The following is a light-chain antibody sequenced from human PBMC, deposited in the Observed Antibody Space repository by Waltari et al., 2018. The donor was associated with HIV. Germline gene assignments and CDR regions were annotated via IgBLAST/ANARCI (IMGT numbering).Light chain of an antibody. V-gene: IGLV3-1*01. CDR1: KLGDKY. J-gene: IGLJ2*01. CDR2: QDS. CDR3: AAWTDSLTAVV. Sequence: SYELTQPPSVSVSPGQTASITCSGDKLGDKYACWYQQKPGQSPVLVIYQDSKRPSGIPERFSGSNSGTSASLAINGLRSEDEADYYCAAWTDSLTAVVFGGGTKLSVL.